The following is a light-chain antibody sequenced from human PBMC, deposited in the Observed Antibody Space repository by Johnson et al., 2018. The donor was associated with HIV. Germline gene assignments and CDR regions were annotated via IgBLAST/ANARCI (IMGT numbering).Light chain of an antibody. CDR3: GTGDNSLFTGVV. Sequence: QSVLTQSPSVSAAPGQKVTISCSGSSSNIGNNYVSWYQQLPGTAPKLLIYENNKRPSGIPDRFSGPKSGTSATLGLTGLQTGDEADYYCGTGDNSLFTGVVFGAGTKVIVL. V-gene: IGLV1-51*02. CDR2: ENN. CDR1: SSNIGNNY. J-gene: IGLJ1*01.